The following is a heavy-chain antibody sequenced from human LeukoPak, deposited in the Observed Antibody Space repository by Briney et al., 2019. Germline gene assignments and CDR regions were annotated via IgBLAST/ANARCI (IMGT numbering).Heavy chain of an antibody. CDR3: ARDLAGGWTLDY. CDR1: GYTYSTYH. Sequence: ASVKVSCKASGYTYSTYHMHWVRQAPGQGLEWMGIMKDYGGITSYAQKFQGRVTMTRDTSTSTVYMELSSLRSDDTAVYYCARDLAGGWTLDYWGQGTLVTVSS. D-gene: IGHD3-16*01. J-gene: IGHJ4*02. V-gene: IGHV1-46*01. CDR2: MKDYGGIT.